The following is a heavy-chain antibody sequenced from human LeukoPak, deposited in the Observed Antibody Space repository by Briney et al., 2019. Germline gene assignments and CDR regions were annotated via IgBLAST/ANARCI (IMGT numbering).Heavy chain of an antibody. D-gene: IGHD6-19*01. J-gene: IGHJ4*02. CDR1: GFTFSSYR. CDR2: INSDGSTA. V-gene: IGHV3-74*01. CDR3: ARVGSGWYLFDY. Sequence: GGSLRLSCAASGFTFSSYRMHWVRQAPGKGLVWVSRINSDGSTATYADSVKGRFTISRDNAKNTLYLQMNSLRAEDTAVYYCARVGSGWYLFDYWGQGTLVTVSS.